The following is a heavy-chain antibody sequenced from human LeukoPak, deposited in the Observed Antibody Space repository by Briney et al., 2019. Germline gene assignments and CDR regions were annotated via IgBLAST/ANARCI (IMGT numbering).Heavy chain of an antibody. D-gene: IGHD2-15*01. CDR3: ARARGGGSWYFDY. Sequence: GGSLRLSCSASGFTVSSNYMSWVRQAPGKGLEWVTVIYSGGSTYSADSVKGRFTSSRDNSKTPHYLQMNSLTAETTAVYYWARARGGGSWYFDYWGGGSLLTVSS. CDR2: IYSGGST. V-gene: IGHV3-66*01. CDR1: GFTVSSNY. J-gene: IGHJ4*02.